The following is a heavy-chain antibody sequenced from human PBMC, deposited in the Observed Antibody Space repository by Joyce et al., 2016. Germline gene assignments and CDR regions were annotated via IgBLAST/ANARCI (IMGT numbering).Heavy chain of an antibody. CDR2: RSGNSGSI. CDR3: AKDARSGYSSGWYDY. Sequence: EVQLVESGGGLVKTGRSLRLSCAASGFTFDDYAMYWVRQGPGNGLEWVSGRSGNSGSIGYADSVKGRFTISRDNAKNSLYLQMNSLRAEDTSLYYCAKDARSGYSSGWYDYWGQGTLVTVSS. CDR1: GFTFDDYA. J-gene: IGHJ4*02. D-gene: IGHD6-19*01. V-gene: IGHV3-9*01.